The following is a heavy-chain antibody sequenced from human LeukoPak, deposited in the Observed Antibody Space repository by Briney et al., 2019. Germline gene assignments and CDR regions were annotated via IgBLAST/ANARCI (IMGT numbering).Heavy chain of an antibody. D-gene: IGHD1-26*01. CDR3: ATGPEWELRGIYAFDI. V-gene: IGHV1-24*01. J-gene: IGHJ3*02. CDR2: FDPEDGET. CDR1: GYTLTELS. Sequence: ASVKVSCKVSGYTLTELSMHWVRQAPGKGLEWMGGFDPEDGETIYAQKFQGRVTMTEDTSTDTAYMELSSLRSEDTAVYYCATGPEWELRGIYAFDIWGQGTMVTVSS.